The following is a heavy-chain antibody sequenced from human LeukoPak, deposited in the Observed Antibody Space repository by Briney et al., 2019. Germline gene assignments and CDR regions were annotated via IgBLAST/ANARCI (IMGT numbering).Heavy chain of an antibody. CDR1: GFTFSTYS. J-gene: IGHJ4*02. Sequence: GDSLRLSCAVSGFTFSTYSMAWVRQAPRKGLEWVSYIFPNGGTTYYAGSVKGRFTISRDNSKNTLYLQMHSLRAEDTAVYYCAKDQRPYSGYDIDYWGQGTLVTVSS. CDR2: IFPNGGTT. V-gene: IGHV3-23*01. CDR3: AKDQRPYSGYDIDY. D-gene: IGHD5-12*01.